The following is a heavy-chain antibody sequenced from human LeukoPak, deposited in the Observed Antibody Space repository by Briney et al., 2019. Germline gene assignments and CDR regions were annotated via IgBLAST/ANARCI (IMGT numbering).Heavy chain of an antibody. J-gene: IGHJ4*02. CDR2: ISGSGDAT. V-gene: IGHV3-23*01. Sequence: GGSLRLSCAASGFTFSGYSMSWVRQAPGKGPEWVSTISGSGDATYYADSVKGRFTISRDNSNNTLYVKMNSMRAEDTAVYYCAKDRQSRGSLGFDYWGQGAQVIVSS. CDR1: GFTFSGYS. D-gene: IGHD3-22*01. CDR3: AKDRQSRGSLGFDY.